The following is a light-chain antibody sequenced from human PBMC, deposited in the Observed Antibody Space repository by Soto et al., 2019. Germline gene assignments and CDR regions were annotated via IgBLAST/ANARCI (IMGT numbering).Light chain of an antibody. V-gene: IGKV3-20*01. CDR2: TAS. CDR1: QSISNTY. J-gene: IGKJ5*01. Sequence: ESVLTQSPRALSLTPGERATLSCRASQSISNTYLAWYQQKPGQAPRLLIYTASRRATGIPDRFSGSGSGTDFTLTISRLEPEDSAVYYCQQYSRAPITFGQGTRLEI. CDR3: QQYSRAPIT.